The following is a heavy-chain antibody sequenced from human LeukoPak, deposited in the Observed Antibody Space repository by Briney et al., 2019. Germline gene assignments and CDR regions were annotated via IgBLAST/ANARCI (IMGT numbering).Heavy chain of an antibody. CDR3: ARVKTGDVSVFFDY. Sequence: PSETLSLTCTAYGESFSDYYWTWIRQPPGKGLEWIGEINYSGTTHYNASLTSRATISVDTSKDQFSLKLTSVTAADTAVYYCARVKTGDVSVFFDYWGQGTLVTVSS. D-gene: IGHD7-27*01. V-gene: IGHV4-34*01. J-gene: IGHJ4*02. CDR1: GESFSDYY. CDR2: INYSGTT.